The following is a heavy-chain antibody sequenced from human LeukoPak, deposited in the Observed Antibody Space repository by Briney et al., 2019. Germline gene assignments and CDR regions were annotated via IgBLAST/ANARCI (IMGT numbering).Heavy chain of an antibody. CDR3: AGEAAY. D-gene: IGHD2-2*01. CDR1: GFTFSYYW. J-gene: IGHJ4*02. CDR2: IKGDGSEK. Sequence: GGSLRLSCATSGFTFSYYWMTWVRQAPGKGLEWLANIKGDGSEKNYVASMKGRFTISRDNVNNSLYLQLNNLRVEDTAMYYGAGEAAYGGQGPRVTFS. V-gene: IGHV3-7*03.